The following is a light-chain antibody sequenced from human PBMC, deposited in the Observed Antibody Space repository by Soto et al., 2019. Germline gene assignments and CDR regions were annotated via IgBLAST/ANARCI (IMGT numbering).Light chain of an antibody. Sequence: DIVLTQAPATLSLSPGERATLSCRASQSVSTYLAWYQQTPGQAPRLLIYDASTRATGIPARFSGSGSGTDFTLTISSLEPEDFAVYYCQQSSNWPPITCGQGTRLEIK. CDR2: DAS. V-gene: IGKV3-11*01. CDR1: QSVSTY. CDR3: QQSSNWPPIT. J-gene: IGKJ5*01.